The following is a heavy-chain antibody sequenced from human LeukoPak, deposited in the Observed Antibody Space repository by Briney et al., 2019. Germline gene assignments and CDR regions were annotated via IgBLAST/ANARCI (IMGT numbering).Heavy chain of an antibody. CDR2: IYYSGST. J-gene: IGHJ4*02. Sequence: PSETLSLTCTVSGVSISSGDYYWSWIRQPPGKGLEWIGYIYYSGSTYYNPSLKSRVTISVDTSKNQFSLKLSSVTAADTAVYYCARGDSSSWYFDYWGQGTLVTVSS. CDR3: ARGDSSSWYFDY. CDR1: GVSISSGDYY. D-gene: IGHD6-13*01. V-gene: IGHV4-30-4*01.